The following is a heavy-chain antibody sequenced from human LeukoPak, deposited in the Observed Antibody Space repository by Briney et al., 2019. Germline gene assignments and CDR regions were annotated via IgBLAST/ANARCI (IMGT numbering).Heavy chain of an antibody. J-gene: IGHJ2*01. V-gene: IGHV3-72*01. CDR1: GFTFSDHY. D-gene: IGHD2-21*01. Sequence: PGGSLRLSCAASGFTFSDHYMDWVRQAPGKGLEWVGRARNKANSYTTQYAASVKGRFTISRDDSENSLYLQMNSLKTEDTAVYYCVRASSVVVGAIRHWYFDLWGRGTLVTVSS. CDR2: ARNKANSYTT. CDR3: VRASSVVVGAIRHWYFDL.